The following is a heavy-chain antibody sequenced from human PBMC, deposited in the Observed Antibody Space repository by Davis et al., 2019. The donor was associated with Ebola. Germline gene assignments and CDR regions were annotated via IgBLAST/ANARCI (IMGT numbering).Heavy chain of an antibody. CDR2: ISYDGSNK. CDR3: ARDTVVGATSD. CDR1: RFTFSSYG. V-gene: IGHV3-30*03. J-gene: IGHJ4*02. D-gene: IGHD1-26*01. Sequence: GESLKISCAASRFTFSSYGMHWVRQAPGKGLEWVAVISYDGSNKYFADSVKGRFTISRDNSKNTLYLQMNSLRAEDTAVYYCARDTVVGATSDWGQGTLVTVSS.